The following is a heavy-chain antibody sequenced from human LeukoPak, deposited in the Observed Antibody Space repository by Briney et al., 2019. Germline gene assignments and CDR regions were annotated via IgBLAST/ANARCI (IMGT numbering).Heavy chain of an antibody. CDR2: ISSSSSYI. J-gene: IGHJ6*03. CDR1: GFTLSSYS. CDR3: AREGGSPPGYYYYYMDV. Sequence: GGSLRLSCAASGFTLSSYSMNWVRQAPGKGLEWVSSISSSSSYIYYADSVKGRFTISRDNAKNSLYLQMNSLRAEDTAVYYCAREGGSPPGYYYYYMDVWGKGTTVTVSS. V-gene: IGHV3-21*01.